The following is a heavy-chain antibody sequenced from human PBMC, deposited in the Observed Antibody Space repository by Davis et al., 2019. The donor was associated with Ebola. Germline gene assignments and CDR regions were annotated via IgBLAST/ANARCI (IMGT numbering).Heavy chain of an antibody. D-gene: IGHD6-6*01. CDR1: EFTFSSYA. V-gene: IGHV3-23*01. J-gene: IGHJ5*02. CDR2: ISGSGGST. CDR3: ARDGLVLWFDP. Sequence: GESLKISCAASEFTFSSYAMSWVRQAPGKGLEWVSAISGSGGSTYYADSVKGRFTISRDNSKNTLYLQMNSLRAEDTAVYYCARDGLVLWFDPWGQGTLVTVSS.